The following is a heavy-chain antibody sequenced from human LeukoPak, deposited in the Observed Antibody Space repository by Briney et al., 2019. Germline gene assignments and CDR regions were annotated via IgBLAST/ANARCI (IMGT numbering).Heavy chain of an antibody. Sequence: GGSLRLSCAASGFTFSSSGMHWVRQAPGKGPEWVAVISYDGSNKYYADSVKGRFTFSRDNSKNTLYLQMNSLRAEDTAVYYCAKEYCSNSVCHSLDYWGQGTLVTVSS. CDR3: AKEYCSNSVCHSLDY. J-gene: IGHJ4*02. CDR1: GFTFSSSG. CDR2: ISYDGSNK. V-gene: IGHV3-30*18. D-gene: IGHD2-8*01.